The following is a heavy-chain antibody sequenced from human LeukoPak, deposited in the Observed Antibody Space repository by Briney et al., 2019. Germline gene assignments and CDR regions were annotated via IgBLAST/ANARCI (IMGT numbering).Heavy chain of an antibody. V-gene: IGHV4-30-2*01. Sequence: PSETLSPTCTVSGGSISSGGYYWSWIRQPPGKGLEWIGYIYHSGSTYYNPSLKSRVTISVDRSKNQFSLKLSSVTAADTAVYYCARTPIVVVPAAISGFGYFDYWGQGTLVTVSS. CDR3: ARTPIVVVPAAISGFGYFDY. J-gene: IGHJ4*02. CDR2: IYHSGST. D-gene: IGHD2-2*02. CDR1: GGSISSGGYY.